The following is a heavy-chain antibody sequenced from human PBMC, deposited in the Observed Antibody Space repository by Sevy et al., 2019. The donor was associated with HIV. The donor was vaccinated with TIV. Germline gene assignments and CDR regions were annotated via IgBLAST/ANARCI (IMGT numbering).Heavy chain of an antibody. V-gene: IGHV3-23*01. J-gene: IGHJ3*02. CDR1: RFTFVTYA. CDR3: AKDVYDSSGYYPMGAFDI. D-gene: IGHD3-22*01. CDR2: ISGSGGST. Sequence: GGSLRLSCAASRFTFVTYAMNWVRQAPGKGLEWVSGISGSGGSTYYADSVKGGFTISRDNSKNTLYLQMNSLRAEDTAVYYCAKDVYDSSGYYPMGAFDIWGQGTMVTVSS.